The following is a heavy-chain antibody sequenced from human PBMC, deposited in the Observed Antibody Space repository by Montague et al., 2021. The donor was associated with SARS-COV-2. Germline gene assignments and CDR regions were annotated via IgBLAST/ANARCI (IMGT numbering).Heavy chain of an antibody. J-gene: IGHJ4*02. CDR2: IIQCGST. CDR1: GGSFSGYY. CDR3: AGVAGGSFHDSSAYSDY. Sequence: SETLSLTCAVYGGSFSGYYWSWIRLPPGKGQEWIWEIIQCGSTNYNPSLKIRVILSVDTSTTQFSLNLSSLTAADTAVYYCAGVAGGSFHDSSAYSDYWGRGSLVTVSS. V-gene: IGHV4-34*12. D-gene: IGHD3-22*01.